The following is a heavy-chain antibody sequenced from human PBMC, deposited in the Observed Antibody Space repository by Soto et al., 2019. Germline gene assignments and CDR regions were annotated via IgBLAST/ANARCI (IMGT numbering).Heavy chain of an antibody. V-gene: IGHV1-69*01. CDR2: NIPLFGAA. D-gene: IGHD3-10*01. CDR1: GGTFSRNA. Sequence: QMQLVQSGAEVKKPGSSVKVSCKSSGGTFSRNAITWVRQAPGQGLEWMGGNIPLFGAANYAQKFQGRLTMSADESTNTAYMELRGLRSEDTAVYYCARSGSYSYFGLDVWGQGTTVSVSS. J-gene: IGHJ6*02. CDR3: ARSGSYSYFGLDV.